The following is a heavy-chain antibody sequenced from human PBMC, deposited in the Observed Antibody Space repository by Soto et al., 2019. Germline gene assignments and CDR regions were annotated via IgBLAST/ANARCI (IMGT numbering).Heavy chain of an antibody. CDR2: ITSSGSTI. D-gene: IGHD6-13*01. J-gene: IGHJ4*02. CDR3: ARAAAGLDY. Sequence: GGSLRLSCAAYGFTFSSYEMNWGRQAPGKVLEWVSYITSSGSTIYYADSVKGRFTISRNNAKNSLYLQMNSLRAEDTAVYYCARAAAGLDYWGQGTLVTVSS. V-gene: IGHV3-48*03. CDR1: GFTFSSYE.